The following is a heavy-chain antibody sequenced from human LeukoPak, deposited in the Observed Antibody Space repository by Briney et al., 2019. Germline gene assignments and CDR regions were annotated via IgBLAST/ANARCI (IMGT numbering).Heavy chain of an antibody. Sequence: SVKVSCKASGGTFNNYAISWVRQAPGQGLEWMGGIIPIFGTANYAQKFQGRVTITADESTSTAYMELSSLRSEDTAVYYCARSKSPRPRLGAFDIWGQGTMVTVSS. CDR1: GGTFNNYA. D-gene: IGHD6-25*01. J-gene: IGHJ3*02. CDR3: ARSKSPRPRLGAFDI. V-gene: IGHV1-69*13. CDR2: IIPIFGTA.